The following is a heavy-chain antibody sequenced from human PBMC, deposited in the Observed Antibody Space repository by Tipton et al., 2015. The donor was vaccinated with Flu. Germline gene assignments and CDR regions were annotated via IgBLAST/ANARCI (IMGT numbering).Heavy chain of an antibody. Sequence: GLVKPSETLSLTCTVSGGSIRSSSYYWGWVRQPPGKGLEWIGMISYTGSGYYNPSLRSRLTMSLDTSKNQFSLRIASVAAADTAVYYCSRSHGGYWGQGTLVSVSS. V-gene: IGHV4-39*07. CDR2: ISYTGSG. D-gene: IGHD3-3*01. CDR1: GGSIRSSSYY. J-gene: IGHJ4*02. CDR3: SRSHGGY.